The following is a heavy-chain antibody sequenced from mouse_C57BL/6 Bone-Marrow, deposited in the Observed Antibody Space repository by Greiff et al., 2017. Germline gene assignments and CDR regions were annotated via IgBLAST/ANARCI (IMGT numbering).Heavy chain of an antibody. Sequence: VQLQQSGPELVKPGASVKISCKASGYTFTDYYMNWVKQSHGKSLEWIGDINPNNGGTSYNQKFKGKATLTVDKSSSTAYMELRSLTSEDSAVYYCARRDYLRFAYWGQGTLVTVSA. V-gene: IGHV1-26*01. CDR2: INPNNGGT. CDR1: GYTFTDYY. D-gene: IGHD1-1*02. J-gene: IGHJ3*01. CDR3: ARRDYLRFAY.